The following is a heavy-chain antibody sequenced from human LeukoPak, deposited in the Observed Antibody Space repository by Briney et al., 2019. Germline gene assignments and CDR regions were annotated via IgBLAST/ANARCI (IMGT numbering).Heavy chain of an antibody. V-gene: IGHV4-59*01. D-gene: IGHD5-18*01. J-gene: IGHJ6*03. CDR3: ARTTEGGYTYDYFYYYYMDV. CDR2: IYYSGST. Sequence: SETLSLTCTASGGSISNYYWNWIRQPAGKGLEWIGYIYYSGSTNYNPSLKSRVTISVDTSKNHFSLKLSSVTAADTAVYYCARTTEGGYTYDYFYYYYMDVWGKGTTVTISS. CDR1: GGSISNYY.